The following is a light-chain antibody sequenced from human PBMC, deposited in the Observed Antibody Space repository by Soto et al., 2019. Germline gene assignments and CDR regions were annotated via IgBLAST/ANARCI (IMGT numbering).Light chain of an antibody. CDR1: SSDVGAYTS. J-gene: IGLJ1*01. Sequence: QSGLTQPASVSSSPGQSITISCTGTSSDVGAYTSVSWYQQHPGKVPKVVIYEVSNRPSGVSNRFSGSKSGNTASLTISGLQAEDEAHYYCSSYTSDNRSYVFGTGTKVTVL. V-gene: IGLV2-14*01. CDR2: EVS. CDR3: SSYTSDNRSYV.